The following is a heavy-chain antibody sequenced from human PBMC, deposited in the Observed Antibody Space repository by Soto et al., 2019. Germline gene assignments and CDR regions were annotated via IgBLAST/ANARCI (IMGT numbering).Heavy chain of an antibody. V-gene: IGHV4-59*01. CDR2: IYYSGST. CDR1: GGSISSYY. CDR3: ARGMFCSGGSCGGYYFDY. Sequence: LSLTCTVSGGSISSYYWSWIRQSPGKGLEWIGYIYYSGSTNYNRSLKRRVTISVDTSKNQFFLKLRSVTAADTAVYYCARGMFCSGGSCGGYYFDYWGRGTLVTVSS. J-gene: IGHJ4*02. D-gene: IGHD2-15*01.